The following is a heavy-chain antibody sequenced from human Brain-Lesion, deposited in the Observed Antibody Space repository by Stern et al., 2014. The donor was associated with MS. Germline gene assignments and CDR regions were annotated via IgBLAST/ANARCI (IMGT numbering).Heavy chain of an antibody. V-gene: IGHV1-2*02. Sequence: QVQLVQSGAEVKKPGASVKVSCKTSGYIFTGYYIHWVRQAPGQGLEWMAWINPNTGGTKYAQKFQGRVTMSRDTSISTAYVELSSLTSDDTAVYYCAIDQRGITIFGVVTDYYYLGMDVWGQGTTVTVSS. CDR1: GYIFTGYY. CDR3: AIDQRGITIFGVVTDYYYLGMDV. CDR2: INPNTGGT. J-gene: IGHJ6*02. D-gene: IGHD3-3*01.